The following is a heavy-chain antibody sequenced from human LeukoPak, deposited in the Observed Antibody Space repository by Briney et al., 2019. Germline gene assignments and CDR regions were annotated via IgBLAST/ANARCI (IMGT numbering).Heavy chain of an antibody. CDR2: ISGSCGTT. D-gene: IGHD6-19*01. Sequence: GGSLRLSCAAAGFTFSSYIMNWVRQAPGKGLEWVSAISGSCGTTYYADSMKGRFTISRVNSRNTLYLQMNSLRAEDTAVYYCAKALVGWYTLDYWGQGTRVTVSS. CDR3: AKALVGWYTLDY. V-gene: IGHV3-23*01. J-gene: IGHJ4*02. CDR1: GFTFSSYI.